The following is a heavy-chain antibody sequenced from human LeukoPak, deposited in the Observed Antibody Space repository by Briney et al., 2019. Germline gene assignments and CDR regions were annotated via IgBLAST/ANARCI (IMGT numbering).Heavy chain of an antibody. CDR2: IKQDGSEK. J-gene: IGHJ5*02. CDR3: ARVGSRYDSSGYYYFNWFDP. CDR1: GFTYSSYW. D-gene: IGHD3-22*01. V-gene: IGHV3-7*01. Sequence: GGPLRLSCTASGFTYSSYWKSGAREAPGKGLEWVAHIKQDGSEKYYVDSVKGRFTISRDNAKNSLYLQMNSLRAEDTAVYYCARVGSRYDSSGYYYFNWFDPWGQGTLVTVSS.